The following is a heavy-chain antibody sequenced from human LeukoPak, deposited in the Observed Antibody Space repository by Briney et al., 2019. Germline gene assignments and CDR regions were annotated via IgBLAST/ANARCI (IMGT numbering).Heavy chain of an antibody. D-gene: IGHD5-24*01. CDR2: IHPSGIF. J-gene: IGHJ4*02. CDR1: GGSCDDYY. V-gene: IGHV4-34*01. Sequence: PSETLSLTCAVYGGSCDDYYCSWIRQPPGKGLEWIGEIHPSGIFYYNSSLMSRVTISIDTSKSQFSLRLTSVTAADTGHYCARGRDRSKAGDHWGQGSLVTVSS. CDR3: ARGRDRSKAGDH.